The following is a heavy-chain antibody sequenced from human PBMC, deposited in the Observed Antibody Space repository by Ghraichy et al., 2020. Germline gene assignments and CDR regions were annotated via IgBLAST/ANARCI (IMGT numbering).Heavy chain of an antibody. CDR1: GFAFSIYE. J-gene: IGHJ3*02. CDR3: ATPRKKVAYDI. V-gene: IGHV3-48*03. Sequence: GESLNISCAGSGFAFSIYEMNWVRQTPGKGLEWIAFISSGGSQTVYADSVKGRFTVSRDSVNHSLFLQMNSLRAEDTAIYYCATPRKKVAYDIWGQGTVVTVSS. CDR2: ISSGGSQT.